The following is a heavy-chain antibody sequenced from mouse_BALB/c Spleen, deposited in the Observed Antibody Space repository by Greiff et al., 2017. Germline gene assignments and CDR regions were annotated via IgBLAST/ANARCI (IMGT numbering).Heavy chain of an antibody. CDR2: ISSGGSYT. Sequence: EVMLVESGGDLVKPGGSLKLSCAASGFTFSSYGMSWVRQTPDKRLEWVATISSGGSYTYYPDSVKGRFTISRDNAKNTLYLQMSSLKSEDTAMYYCARPIYGSSYYYAMDYWGQGTSVTVSS. V-gene: IGHV5-6*01. CDR1: GFTFSSYG. D-gene: IGHD1-1*01. CDR3: ARPIYGSSYYYAMDY. J-gene: IGHJ4*01.